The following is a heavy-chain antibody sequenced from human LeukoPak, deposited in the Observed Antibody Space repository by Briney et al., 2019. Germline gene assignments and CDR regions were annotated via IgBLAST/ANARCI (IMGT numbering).Heavy chain of an antibody. V-gene: IGHV1-69*06. CDR2: IIPIFGTA. Sequence: ASVKVSCKASGGTFSSYAISWVRQAPGQGLEWMGGIIPIFGTANYAQKFQGRVTITADKSTSTAYMERNSLRSEDTAVYYCARDSTYYYDSSGYHSLDYWGQGTLVTASS. CDR1: GGTFSSYA. CDR3: ARDSTYYYDSSGYHSLDY. D-gene: IGHD3-22*01. J-gene: IGHJ4*02.